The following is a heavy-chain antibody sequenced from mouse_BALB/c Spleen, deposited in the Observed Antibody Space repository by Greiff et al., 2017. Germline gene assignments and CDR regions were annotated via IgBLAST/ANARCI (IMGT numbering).Heavy chain of an antibody. CDR2: IDPYNGGT. CDR1: GYAFTSYN. CDR3: ARRAITARVAAFDY. Sequence: VHVKQSGPELVKPGASVKVSCKASGYAFTSYNMYWVKQSHGKSLEWIGYIDPYNGGTSYNQKFKGKATLTVDKSSSTAYMHLNSLTSEDSAVYYCARRAITARVAAFDYWGQGTTLTVSS. D-gene: IGHD1-1*01. V-gene: IGHV1S135*01. J-gene: IGHJ2*01.